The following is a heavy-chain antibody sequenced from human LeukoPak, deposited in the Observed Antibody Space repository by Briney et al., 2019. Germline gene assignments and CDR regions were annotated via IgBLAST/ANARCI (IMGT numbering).Heavy chain of an antibody. CDR2: VRYDGNNP. J-gene: IGHJ4*02. D-gene: IGHD4-17*01. CDR1: GFPLSSYA. V-gene: IGHV3-30*02. Sequence: GGSLRLSCAASGFPLSSYAMSWVRQVPGKGLDWVAFVRYDGNNPYYSASVKGRFTISRDNSKNTVLLQMNNLRLEDAAVYYCARGSRYGDYPYYCDFWGQGTLVTVSS. CDR3: ARGSRYGDYPYYCDF.